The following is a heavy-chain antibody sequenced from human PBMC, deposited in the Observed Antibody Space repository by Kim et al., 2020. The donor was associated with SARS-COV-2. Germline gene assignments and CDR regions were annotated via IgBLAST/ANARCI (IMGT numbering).Heavy chain of an antibody. V-gene: IGHV1-46*01. J-gene: IGHJ4*02. CDR3: AREPYSDGSPFDY. D-gene: IGHD5-18*01. Sequence: YAQKFQGRVTMTRDTSTSTVYMELSSLRSEDTAVYYCAREPYSDGSPFDYWGQGTLVTVSS.